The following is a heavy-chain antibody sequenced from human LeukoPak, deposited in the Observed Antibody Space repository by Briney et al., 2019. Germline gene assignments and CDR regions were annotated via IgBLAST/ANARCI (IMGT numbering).Heavy chain of an antibody. J-gene: IGHJ6*02. D-gene: IGHD6-6*01. CDR3: AKVTAARSYYYYGMDV. Sequence: PGGSLRLSCAASGFTFSSYGMHWVRQAPGKGLEWEAVISYDGSNKYYADSVKGRFTISRDNSKNTLYLQMNSLRAEDTAVYYCAKVTAARSYYYYGMDVWGQGTTVTVSS. CDR1: GFTFSSYG. V-gene: IGHV3-30*18. CDR2: ISYDGSNK.